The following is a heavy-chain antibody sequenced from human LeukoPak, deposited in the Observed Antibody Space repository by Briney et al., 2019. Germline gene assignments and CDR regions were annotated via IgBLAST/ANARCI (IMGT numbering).Heavy chain of an antibody. CDR2: INPNSGGT. Sequence: ASVKVSCKASVYTFTGYYMHWVRQAPGQGLEWMGWINPNSGGTNYAQKFQGGVTMTRDTSISTAYMELSRLRSDDTAVYYCARPLMVPFSDAFDIWGQGTMVTVSS. CDR3: ARPLMVPFSDAFDI. D-gene: IGHD2-8*01. V-gene: IGHV1-2*02. CDR1: VYTFTGYY. J-gene: IGHJ3*02.